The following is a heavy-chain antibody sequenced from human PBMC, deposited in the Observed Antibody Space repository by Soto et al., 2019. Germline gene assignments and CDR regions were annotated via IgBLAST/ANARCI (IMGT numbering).Heavy chain of an antibody. J-gene: IGHJ6*02. D-gene: IGHD3-10*01. V-gene: IGHV4-4*07. CDR2: IYNGGNT. CDR3: ARDGSDSYGLDV. Sequence: SETLSLTCTASGGSISSYYWSWIRQSAGKGLEWIGRIYNGGNTQYNPSLKSRVTMSADTSKNQFSLRLNSVTAADTAVYYCARDGSDSYGLDVWGQGTTVTVSS. CDR1: GGSISSYY.